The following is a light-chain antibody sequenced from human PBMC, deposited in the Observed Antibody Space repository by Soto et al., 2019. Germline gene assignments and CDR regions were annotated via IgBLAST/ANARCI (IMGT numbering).Light chain of an antibody. Sequence: QSVLTQLPSASGTPGQRVTISCSGSSSNIGSNTVNWYQQLPGTAPKLLIYSNNQRPSGVPDRFSGSKSGTSASLAISGLQSEDEADYYCAAWDDSRDVFGTGTKLTVL. V-gene: IGLV1-44*01. J-gene: IGLJ1*01. CDR3: AAWDDSRDV. CDR1: SSNIGSNT. CDR2: SNN.